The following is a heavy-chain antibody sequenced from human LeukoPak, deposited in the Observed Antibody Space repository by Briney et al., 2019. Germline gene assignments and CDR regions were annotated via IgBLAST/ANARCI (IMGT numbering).Heavy chain of an antibody. J-gene: IGHJ4*02. V-gene: IGHV3-30*03. CDR3: ARGVRGMVRGVIEGIDY. CDR2: ISYDGSNK. Sequence: GGSLRLSCAASGFTFSSYSMNWVRQAPGKGLEWVAVISYDGSNKYYADSVKGRFTISRDNSKNTLYLQMNSLRAEDTAVYYCARGVRGMVRGVIEGIDYWGQGTLATVSS. D-gene: IGHD3-10*01. CDR1: GFTFSSYS.